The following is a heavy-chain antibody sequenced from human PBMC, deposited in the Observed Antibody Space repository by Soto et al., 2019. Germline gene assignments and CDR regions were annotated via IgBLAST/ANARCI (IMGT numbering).Heavy chain of an antibody. V-gene: IGHV3-23*01. Sequence: PGGSLRLSCAASGFTFSSYAMSWVRQAPGKGLEWVSDIGGSGAGTYYADSVEGRFTISRDNSKNTLYLQMNSLRAEDTAVYFCAKERGYTYGYYFDYWGQGTLVTVSS. CDR3: AKERGYTYGYYFDY. D-gene: IGHD5-18*01. CDR2: IGGSGAGT. CDR1: GFTFSSYA. J-gene: IGHJ4*02.